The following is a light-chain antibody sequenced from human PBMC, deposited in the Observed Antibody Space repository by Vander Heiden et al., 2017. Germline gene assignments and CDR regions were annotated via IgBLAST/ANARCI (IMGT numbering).Light chain of an antibody. CDR1: QSVRSSH. Sequence: EIVLTQSPGPLSLSPGERATLSCRASQSVRSSHLAWYQQKPGQAPRLLIYGTSSRATGIPDRFSGSGSGTDFTLTISRLEPEDFAVYYCQQYDSPPRTFGQGTKLENK. CDR2: GTS. CDR3: QQYDSPPRT. V-gene: IGKV3-20*01. J-gene: IGKJ2*01.